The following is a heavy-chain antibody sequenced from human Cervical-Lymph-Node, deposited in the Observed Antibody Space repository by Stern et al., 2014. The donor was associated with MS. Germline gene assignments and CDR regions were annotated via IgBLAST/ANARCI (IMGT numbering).Heavy chain of an antibody. CDR1: GYTFITYA. D-gene: IGHD3-10*01. V-gene: IGHV1-3*01. Sequence: QVQLVQSGAEVKESGASVKVSCKASGYTFITYAIHWVRQAPGQGLEWMAWINVDNGNPKYSQNFQGRVTVTRDRSASTAYMDLSRLRSDDTATYYCAREGTYYYYGMDVWGQGTTVTVSS. CDR2: INVDNGNP. J-gene: IGHJ6*02. CDR3: AREGTYYYYGMDV.